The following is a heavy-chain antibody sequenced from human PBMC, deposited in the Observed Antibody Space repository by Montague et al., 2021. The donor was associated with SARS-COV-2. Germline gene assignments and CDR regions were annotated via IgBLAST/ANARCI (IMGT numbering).Heavy chain of an antibody. D-gene: IGHD3-22*01. J-gene: IGHJ3*02. CDR1: GFSLSTSGMC. V-gene: IGHV2-70*11. CDR2: IDWDDDK. Sequence: PALVKPTQTLTLTCTFSGFSLSTSGMCVSWIRQPPGKALEWLARIDWDDDKYYSTSLKTRLTISKDTSKNQVVLTMTNMDPVDTATYYCARAPYYYDSSGYYYGAFYIWGQGTMVTVSS. CDR3: ARAPYYYDSSGYYYGAFYI.